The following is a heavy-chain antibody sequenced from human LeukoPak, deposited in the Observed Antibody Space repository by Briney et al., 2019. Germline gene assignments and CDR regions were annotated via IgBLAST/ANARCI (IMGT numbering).Heavy chain of an antibody. J-gene: IGHJ4*02. V-gene: IGHV3-48*01. Sequence: GGSLRLSCAASAFTFSTYSMNWVRQAPAKGLEGISYISSSGLTIYYADSVKGRFTISRDNAKNSLYLQMNSLRAEDTAVYYCARDLEYNYGYDYWGQGTLVTVSS. CDR3: ARDLEYNYGYDY. CDR2: ISSSGLTI. CDR1: AFTFSTYS. D-gene: IGHD5-18*01.